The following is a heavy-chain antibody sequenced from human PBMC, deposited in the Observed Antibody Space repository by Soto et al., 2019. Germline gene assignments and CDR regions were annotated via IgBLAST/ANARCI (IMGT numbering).Heavy chain of an antibody. J-gene: IGHJ5*02. V-gene: IGHV1-3*01. CDR2: INAGNGNT. Sequence: ASVKVSCKASGYTFTSYAMHWVRQAPGQRLEWMGWINAGNGNTKYSQKFQGRVTITRDTSASTAYMELSSLRSEDTAVYYCAWEQQLLHNWFYPWGQGTLVTVSS. CDR3: AWEQQLLHNWFYP. CDR1: GYTFTSYA. D-gene: IGHD6-13*01.